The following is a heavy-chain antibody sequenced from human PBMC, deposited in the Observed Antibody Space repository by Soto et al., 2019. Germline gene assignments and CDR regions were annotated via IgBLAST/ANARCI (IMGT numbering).Heavy chain of an antibody. CDR2: IYHSGST. V-gene: IGHV4-39*07. Sequence: SETLSLTCTVSGGSISSGGYYWSWIRQHPGKGLQWIGEIYHSGSTKYNTSLKSRVIISVDKSKNQFSLKLSSVTDADTAVYYCARGETQQQRDYWGQGTLVTVSS. CDR3: ARGETQQQRDY. D-gene: IGHD6-13*01. CDR1: GGSISSGGYY. J-gene: IGHJ4*02.